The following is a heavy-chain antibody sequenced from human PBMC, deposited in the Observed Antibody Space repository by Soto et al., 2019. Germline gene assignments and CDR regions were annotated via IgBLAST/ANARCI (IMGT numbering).Heavy chain of an antibody. CDR2: INQDGSQR. V-gene: IGHV3-7*05. Sequence: EEQLVESGGGLVQPGESLTLSCRTPGFTFNNYWMSWLRKAPGKGLEWVANINQDGSQRYYVDSVKGRFTFSRDNAKTSLYLQMNSLRVEDTALYYCARFSRSHDTEYWGQGTLVSVSS. CDR3: ARFSRSHDTEY. CDR1: GFTFNNYW. J-gene: IGHJ4*02.